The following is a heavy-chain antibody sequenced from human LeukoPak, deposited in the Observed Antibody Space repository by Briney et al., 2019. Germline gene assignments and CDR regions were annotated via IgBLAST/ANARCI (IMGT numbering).Heavy chain of an antibody. CDR2: IIPIFGTA. Sequence: SVKVSCKASGGTFSSYAISWVRQAPGQGLEWMGGIIPIFGTANYAQKFQGRVTITADESTSTAYMELSGLRSEDTAVYYCARDRVSAVAGAPFDYWGQGTLVTVSS. CDR1: GGTFSSYA. V-gene: IGHV1-69*13. D-gene: IGHD6-19*01. J-gene: IGHJ4*02. CDR3: ARDRVSAVAGAPFDY.